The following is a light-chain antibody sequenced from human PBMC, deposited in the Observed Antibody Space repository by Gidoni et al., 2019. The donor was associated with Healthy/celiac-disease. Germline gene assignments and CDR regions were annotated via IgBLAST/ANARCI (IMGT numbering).Light chain of an antibody. CDR1: SSDVCAYNY. CDR2: DVN. J-gene: IGLJ3*02. CDR3: SSYTSSSTLWV. Sequence: QSALTPPAPVSGSPGQSITISCTGTSSDVCAYNYVSWYQQHPGKAPKLMIFDVNNRPSGVSNRFSGSKSGNTASLTISGLQADDEADYYCSSYTSSSTLWVFGGGTKLTVL. V-gene: IGLV2-14*03.